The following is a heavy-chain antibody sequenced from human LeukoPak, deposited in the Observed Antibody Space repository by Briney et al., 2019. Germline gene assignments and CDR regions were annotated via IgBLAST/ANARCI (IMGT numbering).Heavy chain of an antibody. V-gene: IGHV1-18*01. CDR1: GYTFSSYS. CDR2: ISTYTGNT. D-gene: IGHD3-22*01. J-gene: IGHJ5*02. Sequence: ASVKVSCKASGYTFSSYSINWVRQAPGQGLEWMGWISTYTGNTNYAQKLQGRVTMTTDTSTSTAYMELRSLRSDDTAVYYCARDRGLFTNWFDPWGQGTLVTVSS. CDR3: ARDRGLFTNWFDP.